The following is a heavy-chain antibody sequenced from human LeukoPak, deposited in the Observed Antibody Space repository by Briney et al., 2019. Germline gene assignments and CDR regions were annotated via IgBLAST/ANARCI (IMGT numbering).Heavy chain of an antibody. CDR2: IKQDGSEK. Sequence: GGSLRLSCAASGFTFSSYWTSWVRQAPGKGLEWVANIKQDGSEKYYVDSVKGRFTISRDNAKNSLYLQMNSLRAEDTAVYYCARVYCSGGSCYYYYYGMDVWGQGTTVTVSS. CDR3: ARVYCSGGSCYYYYYGMDV. V-gene: IGHV3-7*01. D-gene: IGHD2-15*01. CDR1: GFTFSSYW. J-gene: IGHJ6*02.